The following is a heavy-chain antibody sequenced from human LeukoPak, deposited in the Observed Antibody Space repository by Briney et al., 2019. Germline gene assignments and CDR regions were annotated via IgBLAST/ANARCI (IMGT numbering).Heavy chain of an antibody. CDR3: ASGRLRYFDWSKSPFDY. V-gene: IGHV1-18*01. CDR2: ISAYNGNT. CDR1: GYTFTSYG. D-gene: IGHD3-9*01. J-gene: IGHJ4*02. Sequence: ASVKVSCKASGYTFTSYGISWVRQAPGQGLEWMGWISAYNGNTNYAQKLQGRVTMTTDTSTSTAYMELRSLRSDDTAVYYCASGRLRYFDWSKSPFDYWGQGTLVTVSS.